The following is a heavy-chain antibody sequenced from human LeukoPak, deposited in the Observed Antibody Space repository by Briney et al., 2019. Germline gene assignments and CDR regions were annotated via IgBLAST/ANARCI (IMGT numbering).Heavy chain of an antibody. Sequence: PGRSLRLSCAASGFTFSSYAMSWVRQAPGKGLEWVSAISGSGGSTYYADSVKGRFTISRDNSKNTLYLQMNSLRAEDTAVYYCAKTGDRGYYFDYWGQGTLVTVSS. CDR2: ISGSGGST. CDR1: GFTFSSYA. CDR3: AKTGDRGYYFDY. V-gene: IGHV3-23*01. D-gene: IGHD7-27*01. J-gene: IGHJ4*02.